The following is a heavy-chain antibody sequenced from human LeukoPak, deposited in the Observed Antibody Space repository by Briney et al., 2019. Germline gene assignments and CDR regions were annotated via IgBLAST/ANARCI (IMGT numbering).Heavy chain of an antibody. CDR3: ATPVRRTAMGDYFDY. CDR2: ISYDGSNK. CDR1: GFTFSSYA. Sequence: PGRSLRLSCAASGFTFSSYAMHWVRQAPGKGLEWVAVISYDGSNKYYADSVKGRFTISRDNSKNTLYPQMNSLRAEDTAVYYCATPVRRTAMGDYFDYWGQGTLVTVSS. V-gene: IGHV3-30-3*01. D-gene: IGHD5-18*01. J-gene: IGHJ4*02.